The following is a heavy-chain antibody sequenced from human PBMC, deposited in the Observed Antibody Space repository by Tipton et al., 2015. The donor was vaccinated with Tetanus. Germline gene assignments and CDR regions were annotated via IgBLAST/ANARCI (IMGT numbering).Heavy chain of an antibody. CDR3: ARGPTATSDY. Sequence: TLSLTCTVSGGSISSFYWYWIRQPPGKGLEWIAYIYQNGDASYNPSLQSRVTISVDTSKNQFSLNLSSVTAADTAVYYCARGPTATSDYWGQGTLVTVSS. J-gene: IGHJ4*02. CDR2: IYQNGDA. V-gene: IGHV4-4*09. D-gene: IGHD4-17*01. CDR1: GGSISSFY.